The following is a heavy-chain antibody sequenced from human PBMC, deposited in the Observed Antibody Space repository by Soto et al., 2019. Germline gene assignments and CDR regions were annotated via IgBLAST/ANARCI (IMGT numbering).Heavy chain of an antibody. D-gene: IGHD6-13*01. V-gene: IGHV4-34*01. CDR2: ITNSGSA. CDR3: ARQNVASRSSSWYRALLCDYYGLDI. Sequence: QVQLQQWGAGLLKPSETLSLTCAVYGGSVSGYSWNWIRQPPGQGLEWIGEITNSGSANYNPSLESRVTISVDTSQNQRSLWLSSVPAADTAIYYRARQNVASRSSSWYRALLCDYYGLDIWGQGTRVSVSS. J-gene: IGHJ6*02. CDR1: GGSVSGYS.